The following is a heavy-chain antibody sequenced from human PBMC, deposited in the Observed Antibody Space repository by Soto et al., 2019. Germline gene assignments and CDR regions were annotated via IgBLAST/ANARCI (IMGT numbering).Heavy chain of an antibody. V-gene: IGHV3-9*01. J-gene: IGHJ4*02. CDR3: AKELGPAPSSEF. CDR2: ITWNSDIV. Sequence: EVELVESGGGLVRPGRSLRLSCTTSGVTFDDYAMHWVRQAPGKGLEWVSGITWNSDIVDYADSVKGRLTVSRENAKKSLYLQMNSLSAEATALYYCAKELGPAPSSEFWGQGTLVTVSS. CDR1: GVTFDDYA. D-gene: IGHD7-27*01.